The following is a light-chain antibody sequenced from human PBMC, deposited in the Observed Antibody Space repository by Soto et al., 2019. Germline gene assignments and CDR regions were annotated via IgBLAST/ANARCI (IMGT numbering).Light chain of an antibody. CDR1: SSNIGAHYD. CDR3: QSYDSSLSGYV. V-gene: IGLV1-40*01. J-gene: IGLJ1*01. Sequence: QSVLTQPPSVSGAPGQRVTISCTGSSSNIGAHYDVHWYQQLPGTAPKLLIFAINNRPSGVPDRFSGSKSGTSASLAITGLQAEDEADYYCQSYDSSLSGYVFGTGTKGTVL. CDR2: AIN.